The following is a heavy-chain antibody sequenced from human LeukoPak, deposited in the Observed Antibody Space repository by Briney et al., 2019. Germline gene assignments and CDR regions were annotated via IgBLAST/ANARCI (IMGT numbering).Heavy chain of an antibody. Sequence: GASVKVSCKASGYTFTGYYMHWVRQAPGQGLEWMGWINPNSGGTNYAQKFQGRVTMTRDTSISTAYMELSRLRSDDTAVYYCARERFGGWNDVAEWGQGTMVTVSS. V-gene: IGHV1-2*02. CDR3: ARERFGGWNDVAE. J-gene: IGHJ3*01. D-gene: IGHD1-1*01. CDR1: GYTFTGYY. CDR2: INPNSGGT.